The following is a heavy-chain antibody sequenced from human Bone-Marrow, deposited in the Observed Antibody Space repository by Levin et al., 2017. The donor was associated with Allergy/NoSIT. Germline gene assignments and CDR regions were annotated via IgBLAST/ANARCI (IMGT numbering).Heavy chain of an antibody. CDR2: IWYDGSNK. D-gene: IGHD2-2*01. CDR3: ARGSTSCYGAFDI. CDR1: GFTFSSYG. Sequence: GESPKISCAASGFTFSSYGMHWVRQAPGKGLEWVAVIWYDGSNKYYADSVKGRFTISRDNSKNTLYLQMNSLRAEDTAVYYCARGSTSCYGAFDIWGQGTMVTVSS. V-gene: IGHV3-33*01. J-gene: IGHJ3*02.